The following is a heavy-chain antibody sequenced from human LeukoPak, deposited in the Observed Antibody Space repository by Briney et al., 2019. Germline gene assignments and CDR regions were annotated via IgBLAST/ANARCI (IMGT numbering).Heavy chain of an antibody. D-gene: IGHD6-19*01. J-gene: IGHJ4*02. V-gene: IGHV3-48*03. CDR1: GFSFSSYE. CDR2: IRSSGGTI. Sequence: GGSLRLSCAASGFSFSSYEMNWVRQAPGKGLEWVSYIRSSGGTIYYADSVKGRFTISRDNAKNSLYLQMNSLTAEDTAVYYCARDPKGLNWLYYFDYWGQGTLVTVSS. CDR3: ARDPKGLNWLYYFDY.